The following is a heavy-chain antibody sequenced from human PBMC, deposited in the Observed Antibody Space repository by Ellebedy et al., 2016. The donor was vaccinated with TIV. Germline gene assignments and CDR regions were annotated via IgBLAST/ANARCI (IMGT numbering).Heavy chain of an antibody. V-gene: IGHV3-23*01. CDR3: AKDIGGAVAGTFGY. CDR1: GFTFSSYA. D-gene: IGHD6-19*01. Sequence: GESLKISCAASGFTFSSYAMSWVRQAPGKGLEWVSAISGSGGSTYYADSVKGRFTISRDNSKNTLYLQMNSLRAEDTAVYYCAKDIGGAVAGTFGYWGQGTLVTVSS. CDR2: ISGSGGST. J-gene: IGHJ4*02.